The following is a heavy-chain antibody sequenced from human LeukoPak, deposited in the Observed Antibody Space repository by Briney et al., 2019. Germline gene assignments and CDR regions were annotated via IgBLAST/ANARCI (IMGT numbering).Heavy chain of an antibody. V-gene: IGHV4-39*07. CDR2: IYYSGST. J-gene: IGHJ4*02. Sequence: PSETLSLTCTVSGGSISSSSYYWSWIRQPPGKGLEWIGSIYYSGSTYYNPSLKSRVTISVDTSKNQFSLKLSSVTAADTAVYYCARVVSSWYDYWGQGTLVTVSS. D-gene: IGHD6-13*01. CDR1: GGSISSSSYY. CDR3: ARVVSSWYDY.